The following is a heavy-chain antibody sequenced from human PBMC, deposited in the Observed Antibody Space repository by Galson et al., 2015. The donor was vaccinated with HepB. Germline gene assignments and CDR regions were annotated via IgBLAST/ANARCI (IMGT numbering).Heavy chain of an antibody. Sequence: SLRLSCAASGFTFSSYAMHWVRQAPGKGLEWVAVISYDGSNKYYADSVKGRFTISRDNSKNTLYLQMNSLRAEDTAVYYCATTPGYGSGSYPFDYWGQGTLVTVSS. V-gene: IGHV3-30-3*01. CDR2: ISYDGSNK. J-gene: IGHJ4*02. CDR3: ATTPGYGSGSYPFDY. CDR1: GFTFSSYA. D-gene: IGHD3-10*01.